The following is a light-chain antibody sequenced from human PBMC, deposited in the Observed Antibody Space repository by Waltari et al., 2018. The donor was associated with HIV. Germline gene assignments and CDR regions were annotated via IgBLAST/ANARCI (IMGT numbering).Light chain of an antibody. J-gene: IGLJ3*02. CDR1: ISNLGGNF. Sequence: QSVVTQPPSASGTPGQNISISCSGDISNLGGNFVYWYQQRPGTAPRLLIYRNDQRPSGVPDRFSGSKSAISASLAISGLRSEDEADYHCSTWDNSLSHWVFGGGTKVTVL. CDR3: STWDNSLSHWV. V-gene: IGLV1-47*01. CDR2: RND.